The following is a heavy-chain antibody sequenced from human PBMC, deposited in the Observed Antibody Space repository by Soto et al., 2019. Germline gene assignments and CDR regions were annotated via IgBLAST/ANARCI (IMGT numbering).Heavy chain of an antibody. CDR3: ARAEGGWYTSMLDF. CDR1: GYTFSSCG. V-gene: IGHV1-18*01. CDR2: IGADSGST. J-gene: IGHJ4*02. D-gene: IGHD6-19*01. Sequence: ASVKVCCEASGYTFSSCGFSWVRQASGQGPEWTGWIGADSGSTNYAQDFRGRLTLTTDTSTTTAYMELRSLRPDDTAVYYCARAEGGWYTSMLDFWGQGTRVTVSS.